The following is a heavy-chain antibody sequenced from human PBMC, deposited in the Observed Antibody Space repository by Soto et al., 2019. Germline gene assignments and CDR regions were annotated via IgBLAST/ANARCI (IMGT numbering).Heavy chain of an antibody. D-gene: IGHD3-22*01. CDR1: GYTFTSYG. Sequence: ASVKVSCNASGYTFTSYGISWVRQAPGQGLEWMGWISAYNGNTNYAQKLQGRVTMTTDTSTSTAYMELRSLRSDDTAVYYCARASDDSSGYYYDLYYFDYWGQGTLVTVSS. CDR2: ISAYNGNT. CDR3: ARASDDSSGYYYDLYYFDY. J-gene: IGHJ4*02. V-gene: IGHV1-18*01.